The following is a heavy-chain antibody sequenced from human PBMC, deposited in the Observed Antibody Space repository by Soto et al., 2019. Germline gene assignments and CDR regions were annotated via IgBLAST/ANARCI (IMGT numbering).Heavy chain of an antibody. Sequence: QVQLVQSGAEVKKPGASVKVSCKASGYTLTGYDIKWVRQATGQGLEWMGWMNPNSGNTGYAQKFQGRVTMTRNTSISTAYMELSSLRSEDTAVYYCARERTRTTSMDVWGQGTTVTVSS. J-gene: IGHJ6*02. CDR2: MNPNSGNT. D-gene: IGHD1-1*01. CDR3: ARERTRTTSMDV. CDR1: GYTLTGYD. V-gene: IGHV1-8*01.